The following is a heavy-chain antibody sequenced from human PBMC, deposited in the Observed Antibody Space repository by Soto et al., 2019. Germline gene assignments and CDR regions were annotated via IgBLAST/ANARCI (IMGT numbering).Heavy chain of an antibody. CDR1: GFTFSSYG. CDR2: ISYDGSNT. D-gene: IGHD1-7*01. V-gene: IGHV3-30*18. Sequence: QVQLVESGGGVVQPGRSLRLSCVASGFTFSSYGMHWVRQAPGKGLEWVALISYDGSNTYYADSVKGRFTVSRDNSKNTLYLQINSLRAEDAAVYYCAKDRLELLYYYYGMDVWGQGTTVTVSS. J-gene: IGHJ6*02. CDR3: AKDRLELLYYYYGMDV.